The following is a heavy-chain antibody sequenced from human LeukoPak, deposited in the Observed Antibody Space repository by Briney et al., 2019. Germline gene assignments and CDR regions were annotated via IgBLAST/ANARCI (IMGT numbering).Heavy chain of an antibody. Sequence: PGGSLRLSCAASGFTFSSYWMSWVRQAPGKGLEWVANIKHDGFEKYYVDSVKGRFTISRDNAKNSLYLQMDSLRAEDTAVYYCARDDPGSYLVYWGQGTLVTVSS. CDR2: IKHDGFEK. D-gene: IGHD1-26*01. J-gene: IGHJ4*02. CDR3: ARDDPGSYLVY. V-gene: IGHV3-7*01. CDR1: GFTFSSYW.